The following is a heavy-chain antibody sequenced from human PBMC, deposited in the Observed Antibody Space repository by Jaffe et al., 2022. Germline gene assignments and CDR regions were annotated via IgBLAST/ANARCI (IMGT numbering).Heavy chain of an antibody. Sequence: EVQLLESGGDLVQPGGSLRLSCAASGFTFSTYTMSWVRQAPGKGLEWVSSIKSNGGITYYADSVKGRFTISRDNSKNTLYLQMNSLRAEDTAVYYCAKGGGLTFKYFEYWGQGTLVTVSS. CDR2: IKSNGGIT. V-gene: IGHV3-23*01. CDR3: AKGGGLTFKYFEY. CDR1: GFTFSTYT. J-gene: IGHJ4*02.